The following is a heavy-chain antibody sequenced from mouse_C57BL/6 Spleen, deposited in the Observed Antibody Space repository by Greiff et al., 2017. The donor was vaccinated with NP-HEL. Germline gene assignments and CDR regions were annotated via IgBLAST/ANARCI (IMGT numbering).Heavy chain of an antibody. CDR1: GFTFSDYY. CDR3: ARDRGYYYGSSSWYFDV. V-gene: IGHV5-16*01. CDR2: LNYDGSST. Sequence: EVKLVESEGGLVQPGSSMKLSCTASGFTFSDYYMAWVRQVPEKGLEWVANLNYDGSSTYYLDSLKSRFIISRENAKNILYLQMSSLKSEDTATYYCARDRGYYYGSSSWYFDVWGTGTTVTVSS. J-gene: IGHJ1*03. D-gene: IGHD1-1*01.